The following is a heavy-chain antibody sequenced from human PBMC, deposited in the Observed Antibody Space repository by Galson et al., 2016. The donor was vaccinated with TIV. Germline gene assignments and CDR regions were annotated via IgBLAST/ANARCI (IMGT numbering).Heavy chain of an antibody. D-gene: IGHD4-17*01. J-gene: IGHJ3*01. Sequence: SVKASCKASGDTFNSYAINWVRQAPGQGLEWVGRALPMFGTSNYAEEFQDRVTITADESMSTAYMELSSLTSDDTAVYYCARKDSSVHGDLRGAFDVWGQGTMVIVSS. V-gene: IGHV1-69*13. CDR3: ARKDSSVHGDLRGAFDV. CDR1: GDTFNSYA. CDR2: ALPMFGTS.